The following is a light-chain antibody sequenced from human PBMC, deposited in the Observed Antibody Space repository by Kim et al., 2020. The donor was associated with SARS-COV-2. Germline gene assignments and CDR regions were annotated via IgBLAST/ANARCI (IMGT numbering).Light chain of an antibody. CDR3: AAWDDSLSAWV. Sequence: QSVLTQPPSASGTPGQRVTISCSGSSSNIGSNFVYWYRQLPGTAPKLLIYGNSQRPSGVPDRFSGSQSGTSASLAISGLRSEDEADYYCAAWDDSLSAWVFGGGTQLTVL. CDR1: SSNIGSNF. J-gene: IGLJ3*02. V-gene: IGLV1-47*02. CDR2: GNS.